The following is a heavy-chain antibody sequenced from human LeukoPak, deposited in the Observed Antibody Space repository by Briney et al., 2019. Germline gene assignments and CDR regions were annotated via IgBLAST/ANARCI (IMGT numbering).Heavy chain of an antibody. CDR2: IYYSGST. Sequence: SETLSLTCTVSGGSISSSSYYWGWIRQPPGKGLEWIGSIYYSGSTYYNPSLKSRVTISVDTSKNQFSLKLSSATAADTAVYYCARLPKGRLGDYFDYWGQGTLVTVSS. D-gene: IGHD3-10*01. V-gene: IGHV4-39*01. J-gene: IGHJ4*02. CDR3: ARLPKGRLGDYFDY. CDR1: GGSISSSSYY.